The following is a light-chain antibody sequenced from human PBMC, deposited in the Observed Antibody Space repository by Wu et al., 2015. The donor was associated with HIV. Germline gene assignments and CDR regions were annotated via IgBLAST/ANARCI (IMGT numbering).Light chain of an antibody. V-gene: IGKV3-11*01. CDR3: QHSDNWPLT. CDR1: QSVSSY. CDR2: DAS. J-gene: IGKJ5*01. Sequence: EIVLTQSPATLSLSPGERATLSCRASQSVSSYLAWYQQKPGQAPRLLIYDASNRATGIPARFSGSGSGTDFTLSISSLEPEDFAVYYCQHSDNWPLTFGQGTRLEIK.